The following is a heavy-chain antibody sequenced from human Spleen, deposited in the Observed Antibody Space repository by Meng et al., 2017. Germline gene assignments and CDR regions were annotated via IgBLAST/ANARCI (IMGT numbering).Heavy chain of an antibody. CDR2: IYPGDSDT. CDR1: GYSFTSYW. D-gene: IGHD6-13*01. V-gene: IGHV5-51*01. CDR3: ARHTAAAGRPDAFDI. J-gene: IGHJ3*02. Sequence: GGSLRLSCKGSGYSFTSYWIGWVRQMPGKGLEWMGIIYPGDSDTRYSPSFQGQVTISADKSISTAYLQRSSLKASDTAMYYCARHTAAAGRPDAFDIWGQGTMVTVSS.